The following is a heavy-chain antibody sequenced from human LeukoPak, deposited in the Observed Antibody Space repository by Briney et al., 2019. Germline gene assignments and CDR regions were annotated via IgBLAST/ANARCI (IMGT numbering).Heavy chain of an antibody. Sequence: PGGSLRLSCAASGFTFSGSAMHWVRQASGKGLEWVGRIRSKANSYATAYAASVKGRFTISRGDSKNTAYLQMNSLKTEDTAVYYCTRYSSGSGFDYWGQGTLVTVSS. CDR1: GFTFSGSA. J-gene: IGHJ4*02. CDR3: TRYSSGSGFDY. V-gene: IGHV3-73*01. D-gene: IGHD6-19*01. CDR2: IRSKANSYAT.